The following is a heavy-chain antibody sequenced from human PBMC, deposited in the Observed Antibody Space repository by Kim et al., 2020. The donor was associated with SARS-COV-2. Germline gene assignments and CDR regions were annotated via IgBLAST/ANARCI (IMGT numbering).Heavy chain of an antibody. D-gene: IGHD3-10*01. CDR1: GYTFNIYY. V-gene: IGHV1-2*02. CDR3: ACTYFYGMDV. J-gene: IGHJ6*02. CDR2: IYPDSGGT. Sequence: ASVKVSCKASGYTFNIYYIHWVRQAPGHGLEWIGWIYPDSGGTNVAPKFQGRVTMTTDTSINTAYMELSRLRSDDTAVYYCACTYFYGMDVWGQGTTVTV.